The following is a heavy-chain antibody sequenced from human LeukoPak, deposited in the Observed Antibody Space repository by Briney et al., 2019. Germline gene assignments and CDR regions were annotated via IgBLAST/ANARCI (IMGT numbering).Heavy chain of an antibody. CDR3: ARLTADGRLYFVD. V-gene: IGHV3-53*01. D-gene: IGHD6-13*01. J-gene: IGHJ4*02. CDR1: GFTVNSNY. CDR2: LYNTENT. Sequence: GGSLRLSCAASGFTVNSNYLSWVRQAPGQGLEWGSTLYNTENTYYANSVKGRFSISRDNSKNTLFLQMNSLRAEDTAVYYCARLTADGRLYFVDWGPGTLVTVSS.